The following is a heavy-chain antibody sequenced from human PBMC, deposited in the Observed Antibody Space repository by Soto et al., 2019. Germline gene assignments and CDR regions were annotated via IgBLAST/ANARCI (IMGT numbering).Heavy chain of an antibody. CDR1: GFTFSSSW. CDR3: ARTASVASAV. V-gene: IGHV3-7*01. Sequence: DVQLVESGGGLVQPGGSLRLSCVASGFTFSSSWMSWVRQAPGKGLEWVANIKQDGSDKYYVDSVEARITISRDNAKNSLYLQMNSLRAEDTSVYYCARTASVASAVWGQWTMVIVSS. J-gene: IGHJ3*01. D-gene: IGHD6-13*01. CDR2: IKQDGSDK.